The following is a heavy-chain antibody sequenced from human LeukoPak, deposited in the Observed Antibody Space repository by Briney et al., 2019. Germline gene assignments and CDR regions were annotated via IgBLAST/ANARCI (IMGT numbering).Heavy chain of an antibody. D-gene: IGHD2-15*01. CDR1: GGSISSYY. CDR3: ARNDPDCSGGSCYSFDY. J-gene: IGHJ4*02. V-gene: IGHV4-59*08. CDR2: IYYSGST. Sequence: SETLSLTCTVSGGSISSYYWSWIRQLPGKGLEWIGYIYYSGSTNYNPSLKSRVTISVDTSKNQFSLKLSSVTAADTAVYYCARNDPDCSGGSCYSFDYWGQGTLVTVSS.